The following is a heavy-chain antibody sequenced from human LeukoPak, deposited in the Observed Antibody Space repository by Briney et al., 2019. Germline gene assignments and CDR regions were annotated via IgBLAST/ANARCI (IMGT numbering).Heavy chain of an antibody. CDR2: ISYDGSNK. D-gene: IGHD3-22*01. Sequence: PGRSLRLSRAASGFTFSSYGMHWVRQAPGKGLEWVAVISYDGSNKYYADSVKGRFTISRDNSKNTLYLQMNSLRAEDTAVYYCAKGATLVVVPFGFWDWGQGTLVTVSS. J-gene: IGHJ4*02. CDR3: AKGATLVVVPFGFWD. CDR1: GFTFSSYG. V-gene: IGHV3-30*18.